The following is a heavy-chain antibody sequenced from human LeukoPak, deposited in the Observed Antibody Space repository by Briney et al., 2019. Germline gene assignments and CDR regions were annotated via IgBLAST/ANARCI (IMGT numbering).Heavy chain of an antibody. D-gene: IGHD2-21*02. J-gene: IGHJ3*02. CDR2: INHSGST. V-gene: IGHV4-34*01. CDR3: AMPDLTYCGGDCYSSPAFDI. CDR1: GGSFSGYY. Sequence: PSETLSLTCAVYGGSFSGYYWSWIPQPPGKGLEWIGEINHSGSTNYNPSLKSRVTISVDTSKNQFSLKLSSVTAADTAVYYCAMPDLTYCGGDCYSSPAFDIWGQGTMVTASS.